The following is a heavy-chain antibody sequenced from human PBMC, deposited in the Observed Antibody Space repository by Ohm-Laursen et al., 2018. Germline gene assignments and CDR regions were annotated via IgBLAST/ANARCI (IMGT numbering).Heavy chain of an antibody. CDR2: ISGSGGST. V-gene: IGHV3-23*01. J-gene: IGHJ1*01. CDR3: AKEKSLLVVAAILYFQH. D-gene: IGHD2-15*01. Sequence: SLRLSCSASGFTFSSYGMSWVRQAPGKGPEWVSAISGSGGSTYYADSVKGRFTISRDNSKNTLYLQMDSLRAEDTAVYYCAKEKSLLVVAAILYFQHWGQGTLVTVSS. CDR1: GFTFSSYG.